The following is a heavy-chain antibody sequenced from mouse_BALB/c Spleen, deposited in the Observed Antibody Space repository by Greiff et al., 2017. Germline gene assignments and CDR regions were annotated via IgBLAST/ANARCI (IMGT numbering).Heavy chain of an antibody. CDR2: IDPSDSET. D-gene: IGHD2-13*01. Sequence: VKLQESGAELVKPGAPVKLSCKASGYTFTSYWMNWVKQRPGRGLEWIGRIDPSDSETHYNQKFKDKATLTVDKSSSTAYIQLSSLTSEDSAVYYCARGDEGAYWGQGTLVTVSA. V-gene: IGHV1-69*02. CDR1: GYTFTSYW. CDR3: ARGDEGAY. J-gene: IGHJ3*01.